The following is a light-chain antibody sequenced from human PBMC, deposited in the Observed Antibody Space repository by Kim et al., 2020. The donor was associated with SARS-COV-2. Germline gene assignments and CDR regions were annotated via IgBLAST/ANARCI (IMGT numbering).Light chain of an antibody. CDR2: QAS. Sequence: DIQMTQSPSTLSAFVGNRVTITCRASQSVDSWLAWYQQKPGEAPKLLIYQASKLASGVPSRFSGSGSGTDFTLTISNLQPDDSAIYYCKQYETYWTFGPGTKV. V-gene: IGKV1-5*03. J-gene: IGKJ1*01. CDR1: QSVDSW. CDR3: KQYETYWT.